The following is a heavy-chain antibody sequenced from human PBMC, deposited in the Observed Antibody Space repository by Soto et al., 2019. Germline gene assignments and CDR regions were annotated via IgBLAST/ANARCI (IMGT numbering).Heavy chain of an antibody. D-gene: IGHD2-15*01. CDR1: GITFRNSW. V-gene: IGHV3-7*01. CDR2: INEDGSQK. J-gene: IGHJ4*01. Sequence: PGGSLRLSCVASGITFRNSWLSWVRQTPGKGPEWVANINEDGSQKYYVDSVRGRFTISRDNARNSLYLQMNSLRGEDTAVYYCVRNCILRRGQGTLVTVSS. CDR3: VRNCILR.